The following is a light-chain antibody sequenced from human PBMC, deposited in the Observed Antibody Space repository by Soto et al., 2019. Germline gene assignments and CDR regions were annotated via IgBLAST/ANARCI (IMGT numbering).Light chain of an antibody. J-gene: IGKJ4*01. CDR1: QGISSS. V-gene: IGKV1-9*01. CDR2: AAS. Sequence: DIQLTQSPSFLSASVGDRVTITCRASQGISSSLAWYQQKPGRAPELLIYAASTLQSGVPSRFSGSGSGTEFTLTISSLQPEDFATYYCQQINSFPLTFGGGTKVDI. CDR3: QQINSFPLT.